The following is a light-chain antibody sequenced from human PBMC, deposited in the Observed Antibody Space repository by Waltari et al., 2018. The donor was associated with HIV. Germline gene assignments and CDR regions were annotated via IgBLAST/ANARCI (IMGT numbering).Light chain of an antibody. CDR1: QSLLHSNGYNS. Sequence: IVMTQSPLSLPVAPGEPASLSCRSSQSLLHSNGYNSLDWYLQKPGQSPQLLIYLGSNRASGVPDRFSGSGSGTDFTLKISRVEAEDVGVYYCMQALQTPMYTFGQGTKLEIK. J-gene: IGKJ2*01. CDR3: MQALQTPMYT. CDR2: LGS. V-gene: IGKV2-28*01.